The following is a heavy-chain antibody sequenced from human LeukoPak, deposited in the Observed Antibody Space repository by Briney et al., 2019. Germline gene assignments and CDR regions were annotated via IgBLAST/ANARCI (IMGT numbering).Heavy chain of an antibody. CDR2: ISSSSSTI. V-gene: IGHV3-48*04. D-gene: IGHD6-6*01. CDR3: ARGLVGPDY. Sequence: GGSLRLSCAASGFTFSSYSMNWVRQAPGKGLEWVSYISSSSSTIYYADSVKGRFTISRDNAKNTLYLEMNSLRAEDTAVYFCARGLVGPDYWGQGTLVTVSS. CDR1: GFTFSSYS. J-gene: IGHJ4*02.